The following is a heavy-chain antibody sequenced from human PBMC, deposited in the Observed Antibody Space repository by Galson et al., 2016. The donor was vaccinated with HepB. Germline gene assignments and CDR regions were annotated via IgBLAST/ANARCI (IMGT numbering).Heavy chain of an antibody. V-gene: IGHV3-74*01. D-gene: IGHD4-23*01. Sequence: SLRLSCAASGFTFSDYWMHWVRQAPGKGLMWVSRIKGDGSVTDYADSVKGRFTIPRDNAKKALYLQMNSLRVEDTAVYYCGRDHSVVLTTAYNWFDPWGQGTLVTVSS. CDR3: GRDHSVVLTTAYNWFDP. J-gene: IGHJ5*02. CDR1: GFTFSDYW. CDR2: IKGDGSVT.